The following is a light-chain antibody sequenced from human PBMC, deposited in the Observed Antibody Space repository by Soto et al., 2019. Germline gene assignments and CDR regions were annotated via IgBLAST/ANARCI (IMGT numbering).Light chain of an antibody. CDR3: QQYNNWPAWT. Sequence: EIVMTQSPATLSVSPGERATLSCRASQNSRSNLAWYQQIPGQAPRLLIHGASTRATGIPARFSGSGSGTEFTLTISGLQSEDYAVYYCQQYNNWPAWTFGQGTKVEI. CDR1: QNSRSN. CDR2: GAS. V-gene: IGKV3-15*01. J-gene: IGKJ1*01.